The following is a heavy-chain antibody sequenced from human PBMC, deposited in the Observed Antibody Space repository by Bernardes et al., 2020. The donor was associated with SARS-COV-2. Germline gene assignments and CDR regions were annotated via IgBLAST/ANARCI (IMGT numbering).Heavy chain of an antibody. Sequence: GGSLLLSCAGSGFDFSDSWMTWVRQAPGQGLEWVANIKRDGSETYYVDSVKGRFTISRDNAKNLVFLQMNSLRDEDTAVFYCARSAGMDVWGQGTMVTVSS. CDR3: ARSAGMDV. J-gene: IGHJ6*02. CDR2: IKRDGSET. V-gene: IGHV3-7*03. CDR1: GFDFSDSW.